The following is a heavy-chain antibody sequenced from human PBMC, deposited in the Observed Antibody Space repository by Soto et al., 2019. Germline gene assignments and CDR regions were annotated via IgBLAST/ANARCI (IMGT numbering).Heavy chain of an antibody. CDR1: GCPMTTTSFS. CDR3: GSSGWYIATGY. J-gene: IGHJ4*02. V-gene: IGHV4-39*01. D-gene: IGHD6-19*01. Sequence: SETLSLTGPVSGCPMTTTSFSWDWIRQPPGKGLEWIGSIFYSGGTYYNPSLKSRVTISVDTSKNQFFLNLSFVSAPDTAVYYCGSSGWYIATGYWGQGARVTVSS. CDR2: IFYSGGT.